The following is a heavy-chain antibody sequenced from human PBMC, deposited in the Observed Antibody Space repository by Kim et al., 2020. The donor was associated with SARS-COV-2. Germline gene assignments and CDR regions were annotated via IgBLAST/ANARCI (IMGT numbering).Heavy chain of an antibody. D-gene: IGHD1-26*01. CDR3: AKSRGPLVGATARSYYFNY. Sequence: GRFTSSRNNSKNTVYLQMNSLRSEDTAVYYCAKSRGPLVGATARSYYFNYWGQGTLVTVSS. V-gene: IGHV3-23*01. J-gene: IGHJ4*02.